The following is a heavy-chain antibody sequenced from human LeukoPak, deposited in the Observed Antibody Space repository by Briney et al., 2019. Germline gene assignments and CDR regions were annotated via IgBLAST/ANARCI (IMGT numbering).Heavy chain of an antibody. V-gene: IGHV3-23*01. D-gene: IGHD6-19*01. CDR3: AREHTPYGSGCTAAY. CDR2: ISGTDGST. J-gene: IGHJ4*02. Sequence: GGSLRLSCVTSGFTFSIYALSWVRQAPGKGLEWVSAISGTDGSTYYADSVKGRFTISRDNAKNSLYLQMNSLRAEDTAVYYCAREHTPYGSGCTAAYWGQGTLVTVSS. CDR1: GFTFSIYA.